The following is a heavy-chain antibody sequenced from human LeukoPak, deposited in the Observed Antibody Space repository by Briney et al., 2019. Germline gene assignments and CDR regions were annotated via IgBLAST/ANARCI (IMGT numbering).Heavy chain of an antibody. CDR2: VSSNGGST. CDR3: ARAGNQQQLVGFSDY. Sequence: GGSLRLSCAASGFTFSSYAMHWVRQAPGKGLEYVSAVSSNGGSTYYANSVKGRFTISRDNAKNSLYLQMNSLRAEDTAVYYCARAGNQQQLVGFSDYWGQGTLVTVSS. J-gene: IGHJ4*02. CDR1: GFTFSSYA. V-gene: IGHV3-64*01. D-gene: IGHD6-13*01.